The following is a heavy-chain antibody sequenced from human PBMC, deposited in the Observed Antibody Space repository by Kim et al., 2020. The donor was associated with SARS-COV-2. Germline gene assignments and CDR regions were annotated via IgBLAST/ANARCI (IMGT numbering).Heavy chain of an antibody. CDR2: IYYSGST. CDR3: ARVLRKNDYGGNSNFDY. CDR1: GGSISSSSYY. Sequence: SETLSLTCTVSGGSISSSSYYWGWIRQPPGKGLEWIGSIYYSGSTYYNPSLKSRVTISVDTSKNQFSLKLSSVTAADTAVYYCARVLRKNDYGGNSNFDYWGQGTLVTVSS. V-gene: IGHV4-39*07. J-gene: IGHJ4*02. D-gene: IGHD4-17*01.